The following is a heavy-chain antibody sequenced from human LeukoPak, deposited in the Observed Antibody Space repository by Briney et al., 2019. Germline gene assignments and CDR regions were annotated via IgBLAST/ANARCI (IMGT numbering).Heavy chain of an antibody. CDR2: ISSSSEDI. Sequence: GGSLRLSCVASGFSFSSYTMSWVRQAPGKGPEWVSSISSSSEDIYYADSVKGRFTISRDNAEHLLSLQMNSLRAEDAAAYYCARSVQLSPFDYWGQGTLVTVSS. D-gene: IGHD5-24*01. V-gene: IGHV3-21*06. CDR1: GFSFSSYT. CDR3: ARSVQLSPFDY. J-gene: IGHJ4*02.